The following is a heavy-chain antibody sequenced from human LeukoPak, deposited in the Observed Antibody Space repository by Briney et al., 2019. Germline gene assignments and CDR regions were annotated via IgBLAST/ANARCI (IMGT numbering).Heavy chain of an antibody. J-gene: IGHJ5*02. CDR1: GGSFSGYY. Sequence: SETLSLTCAVYGGSFSGYYWSWIRQPPGKGLEWIGEINHSGSTNYNPSLKSRVTISVDTSKDQFSLKLSSVTAADTAVYYCARHSGRNYYGSGSYSWFDPWGQGTLVTVSS. D-gene: IGHD3-10*01. CDR2: INHSGST. CDR3: ARHSGRNYYGSGSYSWFDP. V-gene: IGHV4-34*01.